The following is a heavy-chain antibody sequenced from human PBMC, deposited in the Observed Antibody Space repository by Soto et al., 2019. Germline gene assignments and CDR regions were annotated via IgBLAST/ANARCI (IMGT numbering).Heavy chain of an antibody. CDR1: GVSVSRDYQ. CDR2: ISYSGSP. Sequence: SETLSLTCTVSGVSVSRDYQWIWIRQPPGKGLEWIGHISYSGSPYYHPSLWSRLSISVDTSKNQFSLKVKSVTAADTAVYYCARAWDFWGQGTLVTVSS. J-gene: IGHJ1*01. V-gene: IGHV4-30-4*01. D-gene: IGHD1-26*01. CDR3: ARAWDF.